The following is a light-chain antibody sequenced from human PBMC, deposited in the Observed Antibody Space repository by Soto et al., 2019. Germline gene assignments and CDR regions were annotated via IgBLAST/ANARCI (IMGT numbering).Light chain of an antibody. CDR3: QQYNNWPPST. Sequence: IVMTQSPATLSVSPGEGATLSCRASQSVRRDLAWYQQRPGQAPRLLIYAASTRATGIPARFSGSGSGTELTLTITSLQSDDSAIYYCQQYNNWPPSTFGQGTNLEIK. J-gene: IGKJ2*01. CDR1: QSVRRD. CDR2: AAS. V-gene: IGKV3D-15*01.